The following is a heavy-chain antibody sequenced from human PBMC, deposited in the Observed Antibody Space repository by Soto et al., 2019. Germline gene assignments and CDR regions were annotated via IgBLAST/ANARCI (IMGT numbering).Heavy chain of an antibody. Sequence: GGSLRLSCAASGLTFSSYAMSWVRQAPGKGLEWVSAISGSGGSTYYADSVKGRFTISRDNSKNTLYLQMNSLRAEDTAVYYCAKDQGPNSSSWYVYWGQGTLVTVSS. V-gene: IGHV3-23*01. CDR1: GLTFSSYA. CDR3: AKDQGPNSSSWYVY. J-gene: IGHJ4*02. D-gene: IGHD6-13*01. CDR2: ISGSGGST.